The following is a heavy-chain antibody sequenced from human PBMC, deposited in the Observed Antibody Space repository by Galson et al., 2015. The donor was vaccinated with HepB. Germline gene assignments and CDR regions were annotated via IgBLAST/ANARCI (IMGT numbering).Heavy chain of an antibody. Sequence: SLRLSCAASGFTFSSYGMHWVRQAPGKGLEWVAVISYDGSNKYYADSVKGRFTISRDNSKNTLYPQMNSLRAEDTAVYYCAAVEMAIGSPDAFDIWGQGTMVTVSS. J-gene: IGHJ3*02. CDR2: ISYDGSNK. D-gene: IGHD5-24*01. CDR1: GFTFSSYG. V-gene: IGHV3-30*03. CDR3: AAVEMAIGSPDAFDI.